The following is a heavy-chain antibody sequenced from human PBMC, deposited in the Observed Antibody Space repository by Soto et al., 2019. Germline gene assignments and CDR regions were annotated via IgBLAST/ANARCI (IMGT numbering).Heavy chain of an antibody. Sequence: SETLSLTCAVSGGSISSGGYSWSWIRQPPGKGLEWIGYIYHSGSTYYNPSLKSRVTISVGRSKNQFSLKLSSVTAADTAVYYCAREGQFSPFDYWGQGTLVTVSS. V-gene: IGHV4-30-2*01. CDR1: GGSISSGGYS. J-gene: IGHJ4*02. CDR3: AREGQFSPFDY. D-gene: IGHD4-4*01. CDR2: IYHSGST.